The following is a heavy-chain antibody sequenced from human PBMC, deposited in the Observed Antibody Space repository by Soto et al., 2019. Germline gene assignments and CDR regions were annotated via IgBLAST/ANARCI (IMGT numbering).Heavy chain of an antibody. Sequence: CLRLDCAASGFSFSSYAMRWVRQAPGKGLEWVSAISGSGGSTYYADSVKGRFTISRDNSKNTLYLQMNSLRAEDTAVYYCAKVIVVVPAAIEYYGMDVWGQGTTVTVSS. CDR2: ISGSGGST. V-gene: IGHV3-23*01. D-gene: IGHD2-2*01. CDR1: GFSFSSYA. CDR3: AKVIVVVPAAIEYYGMDV. J-gene: IGHJ6*02.